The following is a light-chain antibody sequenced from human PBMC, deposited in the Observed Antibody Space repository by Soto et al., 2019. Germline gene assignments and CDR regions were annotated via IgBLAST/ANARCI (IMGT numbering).Light chain of an antibody. J-gene: IGKJ5*01. V-gene: IGKV3D-20*02. CDR3: QQHFNGPIT. CDR2: ETS. CDR1: QSVNSNY. Sequence: EIVLTQSPATLSLSPGERATLSCRASQSVNSNYLAWYQQKPGQAPRLLMYETSTRATGIPARFSGSGSGTEFTLTISSLEPEDFAVYYCQQHFNGPITFGQGTRLEI.